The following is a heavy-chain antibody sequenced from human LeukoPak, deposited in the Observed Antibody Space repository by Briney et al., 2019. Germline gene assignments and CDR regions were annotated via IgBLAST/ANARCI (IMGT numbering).Heavy chain of an antibody. V-gene: IGHV4-34*01. CDR2: INHSGST. D-gene: IGHD3-22*01. J-gene: IGHJ6*02. Sequence: SETLSLTCAVYGGSFSGYYWSWIRQPPGKGLEWIGEINHSGSTNYNPSLKSRVTISVDTSKNQFSLKLRSVTAADTAVYYCARSRVSSGYYYYYYGMDVWGQGTTVTVSS. CDR3: ARSRVSSGYYYYYYGMDV. CDR1: GGSFSGYY.